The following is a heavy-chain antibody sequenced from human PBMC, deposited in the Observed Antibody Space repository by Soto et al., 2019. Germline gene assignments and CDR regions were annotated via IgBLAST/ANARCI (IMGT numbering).Heavy chain of an antibody. CDR2: FDPEDGET. CDR3: ATVSFVPAAFDY. Sequence: GASVKVSCKVSGYTLTELSMHWVRQAPGKGLEWMGGFDPEDGETIYAQKFQGRVTMTEDTSTDTAYMELSSLRSEDTAVYYCATVSFVPAAFDYWGQGTLVTVSS. CDR1: GYTLTELS. J-gene: IGHJ4*02. V-gene: IGHV1-24*01. D-gene: IGHD2-2*01.